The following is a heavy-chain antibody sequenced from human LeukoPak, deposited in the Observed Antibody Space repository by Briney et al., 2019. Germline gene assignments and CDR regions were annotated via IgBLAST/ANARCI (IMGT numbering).Heavy chain of an antibody. D-gene: IGHD7-27*01. CDR1: GYSISSGYH. V-gene: IGHV4-38-2*02. CDR3: ARENWVFDY. CDR2: VYRSGTT. J-gene: IGHJ4*02. Sequence: SGTLSLTCVVSGYSISSGYHCGWIRPPPGKGLEWIGSVYRSGTTYYDPSFKSRVTISVDTSKNQISLKVRSVTAADTAMYYCARENWVFDYWGQGILVTVSS.